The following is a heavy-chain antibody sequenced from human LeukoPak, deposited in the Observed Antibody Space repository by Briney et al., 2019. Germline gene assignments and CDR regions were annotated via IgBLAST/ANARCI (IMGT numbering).Heavy chain of an antibody. CDR2: TYYRSKWYN. Sequence: SQTLSLTCAISGDSVSSNSAAWNWIRQSPSRGLEWLGRTYYRSKWYNDYAVSVKSRITINPDTSKNQFSLQLNSVTPEDTAVYYCARDPWTSCSGGSCYSGNNWFDPWGQGTLVTVSS. CDR1: GDSVSSNSAA. D-gene: IGHD2-15*01. CDR3: ARDPWTSCSGGSCYSGNNWFDP. V-gene: IGHV6-1*01. J-gene: IGHJ5*02.